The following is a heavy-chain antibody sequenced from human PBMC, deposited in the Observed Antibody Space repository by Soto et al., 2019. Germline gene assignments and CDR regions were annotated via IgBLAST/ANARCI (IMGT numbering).Heavy chain of an antibody. V-gene: IGHV4-31*03. CDR2: IYYSGST. CDR3: ARAEKQQLVNFDY. Sequence: PSETLSLTCTVSGGSISSGGYYWSWIRQHPGKGLEWIGYIYYSGSTYYNPSLKSRVTISVDTSKNQFSLKLSSVTAADTAVYYCARAEKQQLVNFDYWGQGTLVTVSS. D-gene: IGHD6-13*01. J-gene: IGHJ4*02. CDR1: GGSISSGGYY.